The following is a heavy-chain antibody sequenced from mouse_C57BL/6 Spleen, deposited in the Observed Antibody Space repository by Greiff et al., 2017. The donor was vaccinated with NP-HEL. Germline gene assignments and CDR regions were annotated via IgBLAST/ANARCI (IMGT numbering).Heavy chain of an antibody. V-gene: IGHV1-9*01. J-gene: IGHJ2*01. CDR3: ARYGTPVVRH. D-gene: IGHD1-1*01. Sequence: QVQLQQSGAELMKPGASVRFSCMATGYTFTGYWIEWVKQRPGQGLEWIGEILPGSGSTHYNEKFKGKATFTADTSSNTAYMQLSSLTTEDSAIYYCARYGTPVVRHWGQGTTLTVSS. CDR1: GYTFTGYW. CDR2: ILPGSGST.